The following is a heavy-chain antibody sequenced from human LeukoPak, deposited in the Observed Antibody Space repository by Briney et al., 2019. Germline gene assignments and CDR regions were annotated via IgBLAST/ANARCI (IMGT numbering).Heavy chain of an antibody. CDR3: AKAPGGVAAELDY. D-gene: IGHD6-13*01. CDR2: ISYDGSNK. Sequence: PGRSLRLSCAASGFTFSSYGMHWVRQAPGKGLEWVAVISYDGSNKYYADSVKGRFTISRDNSKNTLYLQMNSLRAEDTAMYYCAKAPGGVAAELDYWGQGTLVTVSS. J-gene: IGHJ4*02. CDR1: GFTFSSYG. V-gene: IGHV3-30*18.